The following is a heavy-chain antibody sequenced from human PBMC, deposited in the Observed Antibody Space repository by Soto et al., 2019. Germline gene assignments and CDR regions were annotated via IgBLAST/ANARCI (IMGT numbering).Heavy chain of an antibody. J-gene: IGHJ2*01. CDR1: GGTFSSYT. D-gene: IGHD5-12*01. CDR3: ARGDQRRLQLWCFDL. Sequence: QVQLVQSGAEVKKPGSSVTVSCKASGGTFSSYTISWVRQAPGQGLEWMGGIIAIFGTANYAQKFQGRVTITADDSTSTAYMELTSLRSEDTAVYYCARGDQRRLQLWCFDLWGPGTLFSVSS. V-gene: IGHV1-69*12. CDR2: IIAIFGTA.